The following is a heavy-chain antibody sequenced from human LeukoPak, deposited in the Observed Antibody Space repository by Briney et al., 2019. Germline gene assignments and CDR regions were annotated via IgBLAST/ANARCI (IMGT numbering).Heavy chain of an antibody. CDR3: ARASYYYDSSGYYAPAHFDY. CDR2: IYHSGST. V-gene: IGHV4-30-2*01. J-gene: IGHJ4*02. CDR1: GGSISSGGYS. D-gene: IGHD3-22*01. Sequence: PSQTLSLTCTVSGGSISSGGYSWSWIRQPPGKGLEWIGYIYHSGSTYYNPSLKSRVTISVDRSKNQFSLKLSSVTAADTAVYYCARASYYYDSSGYYAPAHFDYWGQGTLVTVSS.